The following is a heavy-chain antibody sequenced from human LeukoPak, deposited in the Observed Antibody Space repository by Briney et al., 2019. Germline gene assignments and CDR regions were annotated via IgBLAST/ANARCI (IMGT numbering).Heavy chain of an antibody. J-gene: IGHJ3*02. CDR2: ISYDGSNK. D-gene: IGHD3-9*01. CDR3: AKDSSYDILTGYYLAGGAFDI. Sequence: GGSLRLSCAASGFTFSSYGMHWVRQAPGKGLEWVAVISYDGSNKYYADSVKGRFTISRGNSKNTLYLQMNSLRAEDTAVYYCAKDSSYDILTGYYLAGGAFDIWGQGTMVTVSS. V-gene: IGHV3-30*18. CDR1: GFTFSSYG.